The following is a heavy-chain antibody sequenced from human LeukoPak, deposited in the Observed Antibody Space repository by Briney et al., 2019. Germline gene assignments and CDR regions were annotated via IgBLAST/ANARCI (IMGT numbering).Heavy chain of an antibody. CDR1: GGSISSGDYY. CDR2: IYYSGST. Sequence: SQTLSLTCTVSGGSISSGDYYWSWIRQPPGKGPEWIGYIYYSGSTYYNPSLKSRVTISVDTSKNQFSLKLSSVTAADTAVYYCARDGPQLGVQKRGAFDIWGQGTMVTVSS. D-gene: IGHD7-27*01. V-gene: IGHV4-30-4*01. CDR3: ARDGPQLGVQKRGAFDI. J-gene: IGHJ3*02.